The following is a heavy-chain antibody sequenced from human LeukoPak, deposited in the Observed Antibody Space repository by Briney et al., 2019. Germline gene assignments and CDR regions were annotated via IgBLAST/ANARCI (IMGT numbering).Heavy chain of an antibody. CDR2: ISTSSRYI. CDR1: GFTLSTFD. J-gene: IGHJ5*02. D-gene: IGHD2-2*01. V-gene: IGHV3-21*06. CDR3: ARADCSGSTCYLRHSWFDP. Sequence: GGSLRLSCAASGFTLSTFDMNWVRQAPGKGLEWVSSISTSSRYIYYRDSVKGRFTISRDDAKNSLYLQMNSLTVEDTAVYYCARADCSGSTCYLRHSWFDPWGQGTLVTVSS.